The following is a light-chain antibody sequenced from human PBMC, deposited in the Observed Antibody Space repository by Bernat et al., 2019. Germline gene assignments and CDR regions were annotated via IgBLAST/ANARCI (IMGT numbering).Light chain of an antibody. J-gene: IGKJ5*01. Sequence: AIRMTQSPFSLSASVGDRVTITCWASQGISSYLAWYQQKPAKVPKLFIYYASSLQRGVPSRFSGSGSGKDYTLTISSLKPEDFATYYCQQYYSTARVSFGQGRRLEIK. CDR2: YAS. CDR1: QGISSY. CDR3: QQYYSTARVS. V-gene: IGKV1D-43*01.